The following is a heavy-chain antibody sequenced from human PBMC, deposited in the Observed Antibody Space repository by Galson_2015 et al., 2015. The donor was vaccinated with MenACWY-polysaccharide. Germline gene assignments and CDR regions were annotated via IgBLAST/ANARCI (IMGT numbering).Heavy chain of an antibody. CDR1: GYTFTNNA. Sequence: SVKVSCKASGYTFTNNAINWVRQAPGKGLERMGWINTYNANTYYAQKVQGSVTVTADTSTSTAYMDLRSLRSDDTAVYYCARDAGRTEHYWGQGTVLTLSS. J-gene: IGHJ4*02. CDR3: ARDAGRTEHY. CDR2: INTYNANT. V-gene: IGHV1-18*04. D-gene: IGHD2-8*02.